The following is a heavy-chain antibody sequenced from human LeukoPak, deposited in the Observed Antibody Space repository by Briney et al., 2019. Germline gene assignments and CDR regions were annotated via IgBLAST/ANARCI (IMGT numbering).Heavy chain of an antibody. CDR1: GFTFSSYA. Sequence: GGSLRLSCAASGFTFSSYAMSWVRQAPGKGLEGVSAISGSGGTTYYADSVKGRFTISRDNSKNTLYLQMNSLRAEDTAVYYCAKDIGYYGSGSYPYYFDYWGQGTLVTVSS. D-gene: IGHD3-10*01. CDR2: ISGSGGTT. V-gene: IGHV3-23*01. J-gene: IGHJ4*02. CDR3: AKDIGYYGSGSYPYYFDY.